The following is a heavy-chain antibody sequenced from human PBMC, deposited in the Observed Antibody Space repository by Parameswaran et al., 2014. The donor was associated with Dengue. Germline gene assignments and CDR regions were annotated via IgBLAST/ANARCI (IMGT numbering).Heavy chain of an antibody. D-gene: IGHD3-22*01. CDR1: GGSFSGYY. J-gene: IGHJ3*02. V-gene: IGHV4-34*01. CDR3: SHGVVVATPENAFDI. CDR2: INHSGST. Sequence: GSLRLSCAVYGGSFSGYYWSWIRQPPGKGLEWIGEINHSGSTNYNPSLKSRVTISVDTSKNQFSLKLSSVTAADTAVYYCSHGVVVATPENAFDIWGQGTMVTVSS.